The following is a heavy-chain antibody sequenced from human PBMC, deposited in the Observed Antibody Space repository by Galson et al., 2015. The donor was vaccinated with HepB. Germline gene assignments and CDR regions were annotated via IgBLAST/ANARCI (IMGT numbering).Heavy chain of an antibody. Sequence: SLRLSCAASGFTCSSYSMNWVRQAPGKGLEWVSYISSSSSTIYYADSVKGRFTISRDNAKNTLYLQMNSLRDEDTAVYYCARDHPIVVVPAAITGGYYYYGMDVWGQGTTVTVSS. CDR2: ISSSSSTI. CDR1: GFTCSSYS. J-gene: IGHJ6*02. V-gene: IGHV3-48*02. D-gene: IGHD2-2*01. CDR3: ARDHPIVVVPAAITGGYYYYGMDV.